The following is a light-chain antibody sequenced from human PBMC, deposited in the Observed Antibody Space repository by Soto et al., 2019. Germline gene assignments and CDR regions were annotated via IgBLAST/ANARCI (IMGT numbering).Light chain of an antibody. V-gene: IGLV2-8*01. J-gene: IGLJ3*02. CDR3: SSDSASNNFYFV. Sequence: QSVLTQPPSASGSTGQSVTISCTGTSSDVGGYNYVSWYQQYPGRAPKLMIYEVTKRPSGVPDRFSGSKSGNTASLTVSGLQDEDEADYYCSSDSASNNFYFVFGGGTKLTVL. CDR2: EVT. CDR1: SSDVGGYNY.